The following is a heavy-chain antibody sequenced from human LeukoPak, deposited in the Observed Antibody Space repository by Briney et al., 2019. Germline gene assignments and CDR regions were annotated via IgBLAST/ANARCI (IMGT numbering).Heavy chain of an antibody. CDR2: ISSSSSSI. CDR3: ARDPPDCGGDCYFDY. V-gene: IGHV3-48*01. D-gene: IGHD2-21*02. J-gene: IGHJ4*02. Sequence: PGGSLRLSCAASGFTFSTHDMWWVRQAPGKGLEWVSYISSSSSSIYYADSVKGRFTISRDNSKNTLYLQMNSLRAEDTAVYYCARDPPDCGGDCYFDYWGQGTLVTVSS. CDR1: GFTFSTHD.